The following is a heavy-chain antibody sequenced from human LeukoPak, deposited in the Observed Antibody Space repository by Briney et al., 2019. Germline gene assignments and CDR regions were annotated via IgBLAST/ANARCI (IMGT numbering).Heavy chain of an antibody. CDR3: ARGYFSSSLYTLGY. CDR2: IKQDGSEK. D-gene: IGHD6-13*01. J-gene: IGHJ4*02. V-gene: IGHV3-7*01. CDR1: GFTFSSYW. Sequence: GGSLRLSCAASGFTFSSYWMSWVRQAPGKELEWVANIKQDGSEKYHVDSVKGRFTISRDNAKNSLYLQMNSLRAEDTAVYYCARGYFSSSLYTLGYWGQGTLVTVSS.